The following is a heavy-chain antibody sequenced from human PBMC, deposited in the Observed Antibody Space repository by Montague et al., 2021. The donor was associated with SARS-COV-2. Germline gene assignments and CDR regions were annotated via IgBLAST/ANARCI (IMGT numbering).Heavy chain of an antibody. CDR3: ARQLPSYCATNKCYPYYFDG. CDR2: ISYTGRT. CDR1: GGSISSPDYY. Sequence: SETLSLTCTVSGGSISSPDYYWVWLRQSPGKGLEWIVSISYTGRTYYTPSLRSRVSFSVDTSKNHFSLSLSSVTVADTAVYFCARQLPSYCATNKCYPYYFDGWGPGALVTVSS. J-gene: IGHJ4*02. D-gene: IGHD2-8*01. V-gene: IGHV4-39*01.